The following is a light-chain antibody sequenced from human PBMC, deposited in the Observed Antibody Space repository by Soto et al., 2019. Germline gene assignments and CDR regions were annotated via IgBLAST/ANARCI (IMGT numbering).Light chain of an antibody. CDR2: GAS. J-gene: IGKJ2*01. CDR1: QSVSSSY. V-gene: IGKV3-20*01. Sequence: EIVLTQSPVTLSLSPGERATLSCRASQSVSSSYLAWYQQKPGQAPRLLIYGASSWATGIPDRFSGSGSGTDFTLTITRLERGDLAVHYCQEYGRSLYIFGQGTKLEIK. CDR3: QEYGRSLYI.